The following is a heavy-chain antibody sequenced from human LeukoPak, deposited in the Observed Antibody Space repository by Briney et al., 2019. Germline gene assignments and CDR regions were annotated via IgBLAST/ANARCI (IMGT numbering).Heavy chain of an antibody. D-gene: IGHD6-19*01. Sequence: SETLSLTCAVSGAFITNSHWWSWARQPPGKGLEWIGEIYHSGTTNYNPSLQSRVTMSVDKSKNQFSLKLSSVTAADTAVYYCAREAVAGASFDLWGRGTLVTVSS. CDR3: AREAVAGASFDL. V-gene: IGHV4-4*02. J-gene: IGHJ2*01. CDR1: GAFITNSHW. CDR2: IYHSGTT.